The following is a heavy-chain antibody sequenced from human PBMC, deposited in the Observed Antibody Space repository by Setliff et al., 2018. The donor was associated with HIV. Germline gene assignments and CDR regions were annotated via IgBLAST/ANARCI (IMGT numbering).Heavy chain of an antibody. CDR2: ISAANGKK. V-gene: IGHV1-18*04. CDR1: GYSFTTYY. CDR3: VRGKFRATWSLFADQYFDF. J-gene: IGHJ4*02. D-gene: IGHD5-12*01. Sequence: ASVKVSCKASGYSFTTYYIHWMRQAPGQGLEWMGWISAANGKKYYAPKVHDRITLTMDISTTTAHLQLRSLRSDDTAVYYCVRGKFRATWSLFADQYFDFWGRGTLVTVSS.